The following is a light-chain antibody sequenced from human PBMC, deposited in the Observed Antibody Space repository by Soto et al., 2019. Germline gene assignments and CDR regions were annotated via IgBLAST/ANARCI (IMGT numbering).Light chain of an antibody. CDR2: GAS. Sequence: MVIKQSPSAVSVTPGERATVSCWASQSVSSNLAWYQQKPGQAPRLLIYGASTRATGIPARFSGSGSGTELTLTISTLQSEDFAVYYCQHSNNWSGTFGQGTKVDIK. J-gene: IGKJ1*01. CDR1: QSVSSN. CDR3: QHSNNWSGT. V-gene: IGKV3-15*01.